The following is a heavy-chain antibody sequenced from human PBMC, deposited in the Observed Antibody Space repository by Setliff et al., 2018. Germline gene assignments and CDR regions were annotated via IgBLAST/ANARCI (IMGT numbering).Heavy chain of an antibody. D-gene: IGHD5-18*01. CDR1: GYTFTSYA. J-gene: IGHJ4*02. Sequence: SVKVSCKASGYTFTSYAISWVRQAPGQGLEWMGRIIPIFGTANYAQKFQGRVTITADESTSTAYMELSSLRSEDTAVYYCARGGYSYGLGGFPLDYWGQGTLVTVSS. CDR2: IIPIFGTA. CDR3: ARGGYSYGLGGFPLDY. V-gene: IGHV1-69*13.